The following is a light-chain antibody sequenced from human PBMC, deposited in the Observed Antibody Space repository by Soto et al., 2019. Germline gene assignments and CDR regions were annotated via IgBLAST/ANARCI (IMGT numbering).Light chain of an antibody. CDR2: WAS. Sequence: DIVMTQSPDSLAVSLGERATINCKSSQSVLYSSNNKNHLAWYQQKPGQPPKLLIYWASTRESGVPDRFSGSGSGTDFTLTIGSLQADDVAVYYCQQYYSTQWTFGQGTKVDIK. CDR1: QSVLYSSNNKNH. CDR3: QQYYSTQWT. V-gene: IGKV4-1*01. J-gene: IGKJ1*01.